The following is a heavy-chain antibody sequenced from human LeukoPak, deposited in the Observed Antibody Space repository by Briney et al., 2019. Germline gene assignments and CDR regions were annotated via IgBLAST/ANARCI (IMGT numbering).Heavy chain of an antibody. J-gene: IGHJ4*02. Sequence: SVKVSCKASGGTFSSYAISWVRQAPGQGLEWMGRIIPILGIANYAQKFQGRVTITADKSTSTAYMELSSLRSEDTAVYYCARGSSSWYQTYYFDYWGQGTLVTVSS. CDR1: GGTFSSYA. D-gene: IGHD6-13*01. V-gene: IGHV1-69*04. CDR2: IIPILGIA. CDR3: ARGSSSWYQTYYFDY.